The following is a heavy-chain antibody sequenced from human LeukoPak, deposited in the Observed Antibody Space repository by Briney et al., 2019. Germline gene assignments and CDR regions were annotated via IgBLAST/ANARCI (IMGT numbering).Heavy chain of an antibody. V-gene: IGHV1-2*02. J-gene: IGHJ4*02. CDR3: ARDNMDSSGYKYYFDY. CDR2: INPNSGGT. CDR1: GYTFTGYY. D-gene: IGHD3-22*01. Sequence: ASVKVSCKASGYTFTGYYMHWVRQAPGQGLEWVGWINPNSGGTNYAQKFQGRVTMTRDTSISTAYMELSRLRSDDTAVYYCARDNMDSSGYKYYFDYWGQGTLVTVSS.